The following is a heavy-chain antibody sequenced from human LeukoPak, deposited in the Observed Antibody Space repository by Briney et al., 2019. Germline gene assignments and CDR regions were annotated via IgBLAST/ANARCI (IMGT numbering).Heavy chain of an antibody. CDR3: ARAPGSGYAFDS. CDR1: GYTFTGYY. J-gene: IGHJ4*02. CDR2: INPDSGGT. Sequence: ASVKASCKASGYTFTGYYIHWVRQAPGQGLEWMGWINPDSGGTKSAQKFQGRVTMTRDTSINTAYMELSRLASDDTAVYYCARAPGSGYAFDSWGQGTQVTVSS. D-gene: IGHD5-12*01. V-gene: IGHV1-2*02.